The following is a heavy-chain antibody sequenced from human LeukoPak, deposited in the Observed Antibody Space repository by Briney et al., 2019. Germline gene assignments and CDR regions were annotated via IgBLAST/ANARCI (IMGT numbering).Heavy chain of an antibody. V-gene: IGHV1-18*01. J-gene: IGHJ4*02. Sequence: ASVKVSCKASGYTFTSYGISWVRQAPGQGLEWMGWISAYNGNTNYAQKLQGRVTMTTDTSTSTAYMELRSLRSDDTAVYYCARYCSGGSCPYDPYYFDYWGQGTLVTVSS. CDR2: ISAYNGNT. D-gene: IGHD2-15*01. CDR3: ARYCSGGSCPYDPYYFDY. CDR1: GYTFTSYG.